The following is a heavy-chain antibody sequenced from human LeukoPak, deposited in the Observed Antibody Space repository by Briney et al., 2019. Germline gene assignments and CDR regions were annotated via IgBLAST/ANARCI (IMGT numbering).Heavy chain of an antibody. CDR2: ISSSSSTI. Sequence: PGGSLRLSCAASGFTFSSYSMNWVRQAPGKGLEWVSYISSSSSTIYYADSVKGRFTISRDNAKNSLYLQMNSLRAEDTAVYYCARHMVFDYWGQGTLVTVSS. CDR1: GFTFSSYS. D-gene: IGHD3-10*01. CDR3: ARHMVFDY. J-gene: IGHJ4*02. V-gene: IGHV3-48*01.